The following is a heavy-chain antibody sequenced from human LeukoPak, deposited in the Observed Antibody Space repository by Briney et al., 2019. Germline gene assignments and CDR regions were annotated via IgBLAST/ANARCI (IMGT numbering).Heavy chain of an antibody. CDR3: HSFLFQH. V-gene: IGHV1-24*01. J-gene: IGHJ1*01. Sequence: ASVKVSCKVSGYTLTELSMHGVRQAPGKGLEWMGGFDPEDGETIYAQKFQGRVTVTEDTSTDTAYMELSSLRSEDTAVYYCHSFLFQHWGQGTLVTVSS. CDR1: GYTLTELS. CDR2: FDPEDGET. D-gene: IGHD2/OR15-2a*01.